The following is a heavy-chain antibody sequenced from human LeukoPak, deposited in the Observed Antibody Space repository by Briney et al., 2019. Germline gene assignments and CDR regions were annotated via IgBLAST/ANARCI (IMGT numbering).Heavy chain of an antibody. V-gene: IGHV4-34*01. J-gene: IGHJ4*02. CDR3: ARTVPPWAGPSLDY. CDR1: GGSFSGYY. Sequence: SETLSLTCAVYGGSFSGYYWSWIRQPPGKGLEWIGEINHSGSTNYNPSLRSRVTISVDTSKNQFSLKLSSVTAADTAVYYCARTVPPWAGPSLDYWGQGTLVTVSS. D-gene: IGHD3-16*01. CDR2: INHSGST.